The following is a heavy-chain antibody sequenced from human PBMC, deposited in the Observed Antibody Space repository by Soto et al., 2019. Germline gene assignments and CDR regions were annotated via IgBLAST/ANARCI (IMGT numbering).Heavy chain of an antibody. D-gene: IGHD6-6*01. CDR3: ARKSEQLVADYYYSYGMDV. J-gene: IGHJ6*02. Sequence: SVKVSCKASGGTFSSYAISWVRQAPGQGLEWMGGIIPIFGTANYAQKFQGRVTITADESTSTAYMELSSLRSEDTAVYYCARKSEQLVADYYYSYGMDVWGQGTTVTVSS. V-gene: IGHV1-69*13. CDR1: GGTFSSYA. CDR2: IIPIFGTA.